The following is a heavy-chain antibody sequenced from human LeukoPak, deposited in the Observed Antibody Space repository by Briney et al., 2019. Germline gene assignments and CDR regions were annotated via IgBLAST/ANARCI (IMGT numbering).Heavy chain of an antibody. CDR3: ARDDNYGIFVNVDY. J-gene: IGHJ4*02. D-gene: IGHD4-11*01. CDR1: GYTFTNYN. CDR2: ISTSTGDT. V-gene: IGHV1-18*01. Sequence: ASVKVSCKASGYTFTNYNIYWVRQAPGQGLEWMGWISTSTGDTKYTQKFQGRVTLTTDTSTSTAYMELSSLRSDDTAVYYCARDDNYGIFVNVDYWGQGTLVTVSS.